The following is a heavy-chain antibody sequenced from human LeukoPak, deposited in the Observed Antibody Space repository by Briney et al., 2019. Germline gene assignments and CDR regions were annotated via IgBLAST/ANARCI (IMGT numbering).Heavy chain of an antibody. CDR3: ARGERTITIFGVVTRDAFDI. D-gene: IGHD3-3*01. J-gene: IGHJ3*02. CDR2: IYASGST. V-gene: IGHV4-4*07. CDR1: GGSLNSYY. Sequence: SETLSLTCSVSGGSLNSYYWTWIRQPAGKGLEWIGRIYASGSTNYNPSLKSRVTMSVDTSKNQFSLKLTSVTAADTAVYYCARGERTITIFGVVTRDAFDIWGQGTMVTVSS.